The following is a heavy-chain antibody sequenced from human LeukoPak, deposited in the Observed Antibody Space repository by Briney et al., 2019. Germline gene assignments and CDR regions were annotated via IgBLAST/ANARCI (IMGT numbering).Heavy chain of an antibody. CDR1: GYTFSSYW. Sequence: GESLRISCQGSGYTFSSYWIAWVRPVPGKGLEFMGIIYPGDSNVRYSPSFEGQVSISVDKSINTAYVQWSSLRASDTAIYFCARVSSMLEAWFDPWGQGTLITVSS. D-gene: IGHD3-10*02. V-gene: IGHV5-51*01. CDR2: IYPGDSNV. CDR3: ARVSSMLEAWFDP. J-gene: IGHJ5*02.